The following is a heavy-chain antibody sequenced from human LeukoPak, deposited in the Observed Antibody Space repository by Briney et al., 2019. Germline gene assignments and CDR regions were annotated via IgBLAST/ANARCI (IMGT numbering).Heavy chain of an antibody. J-gene: IGHJ5*02. CDR3: ARDSSGSPYNWFDP. CDR1: GFTFSSYG. CDR2: IWYDGSNK. D-gene: IGHD1-26*01. Sequence: GGSLRLSCAASGFTFSSYGMHWVRQAPGKGLEWVAVIWYDGSNKYYADSVKGRFTISRDNSKNTLYLQMNSLRAEDTAVYYCARDSSGSPYNWFDPWGQETLVTVSS. V-gene: IGHV3-33*01.